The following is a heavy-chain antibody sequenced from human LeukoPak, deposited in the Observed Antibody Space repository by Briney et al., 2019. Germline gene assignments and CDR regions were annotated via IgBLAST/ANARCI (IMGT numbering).Heavy chain of an antibody. CDR2: IYYSGYT. Sequence: SETLSLTCTVSGGSISSYYWSWIRQPPGKGLEWIGCIYYSGYTNYKSSLKSRVTISVDTSKNQFSLKLSSVTAADTAVYYCARDILHWFDPWGQGTLVTVSS. CDR3: ARDILHWFDP. J-gene: IGHJ5*02. V-gene: IGHV4-59*12. D-gene: IGHD3-10*01. CDR1: GGSISSYY.